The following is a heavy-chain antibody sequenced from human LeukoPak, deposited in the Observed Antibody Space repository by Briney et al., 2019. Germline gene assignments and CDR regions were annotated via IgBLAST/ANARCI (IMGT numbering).Heavy chain of an antibody. CDR1: GGSISSGSYY. CDR3: ARDRLRLGLLWFGEGGIDP. D-gene: IGHD3-10*01. J-gene: IGHJ5*02. CDR2: IYTSGST. V-gene: IGHV4-61*02. Sequence: PSETLSLTCTVSGGSISSGSYYWSWIRQPAGKGLEWIGRIYTSGSTNYNPSLKSRVTISVDTSKNQFSLKLSSVTAADTAVYYCARDRLRLGLLWFGEGGIDPWGQGTLVTVSS.